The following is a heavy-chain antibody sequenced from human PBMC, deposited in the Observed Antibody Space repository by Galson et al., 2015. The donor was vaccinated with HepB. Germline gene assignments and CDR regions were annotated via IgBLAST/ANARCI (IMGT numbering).Heavy chain of an antibody. CDR3: ARELEGGAFDI. Sequence: TLSLTCTVSGGSISSYYWSWIRQPPGKGLEWIGYIYYSGSTNYNPSLKSRVTISVDTSKNQFSLKLSSVTAADTAVYYCARELEGGAFDIWGQGTMVTVSS. J-gene: IGHJ3*02. CDR1: GGSISSYY. D-gene: IGHD3-3*01. CDR2: IYYSGST. V-gene: IGHV4-59*01.